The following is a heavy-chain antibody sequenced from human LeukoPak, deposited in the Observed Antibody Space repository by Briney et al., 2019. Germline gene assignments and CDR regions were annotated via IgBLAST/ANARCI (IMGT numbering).Heavy chain of an antibody. J-gene: IGHJ1*01. V-gene: IGHV4-59*01. D-gene: IGHD2/OR15-2a*01. CDR1: GASISTYY. CDR2: LYYSGST. Sequence: SETLSLTCTVSGASISTYYWSWIRQPPGKGLEWVGYLYYSGSTTYSPSLKSRVTMSVDTSKSQFSLKLNSVTAADTAIYYCARVRGTFETDWGQGTLVTVSS. CDR3: ARVRGTFETD.